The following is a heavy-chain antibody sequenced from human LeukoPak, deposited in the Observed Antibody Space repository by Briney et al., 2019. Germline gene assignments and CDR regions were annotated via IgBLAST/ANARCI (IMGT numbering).Heavy chain of an antibody. J-gene: IGHJ5*02. V-gene: IGHV4-61*02. CDR2: IYTSGST. CDR3: ARHLNWFDP. CDR1: GGSISSGSYY. Sequence: PSETLSLTCTVSGGSISSGSYYWNWIRQPAGKGLEWIGRIYTSGSTNYNPSLKSRITISVDTSKNQFSLKLSSVTAADTAVYYCARHLNWFDPWGQGTLVTVSS.